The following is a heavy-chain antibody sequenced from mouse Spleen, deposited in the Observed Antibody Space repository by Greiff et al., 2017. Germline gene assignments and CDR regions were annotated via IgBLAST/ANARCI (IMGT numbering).Heavy chain of an antibody. CDR1: GYSITSGYY. V-gene: IGHV3-6*01. J-gene: IGHJ3*01. CDR2: ISYDGSN. CDR3: ASGLITTVAPFAY. Sequence: ESGPGLVKPSQSLSLTCSVTGYSITSGYYWNWIRQFPGNKLEWMGYISYDGSNNYNPSLKNRISITRDTSKNQFFLKLNSVTTEDTATYYCASGLITTVAPFAYWGQGTLVTVSA. D-gene: IGHD1-1*01.